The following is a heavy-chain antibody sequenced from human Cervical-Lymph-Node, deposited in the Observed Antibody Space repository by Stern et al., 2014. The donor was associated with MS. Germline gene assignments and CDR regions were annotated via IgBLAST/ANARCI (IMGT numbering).Heavy chain of an antibody. V-gene: IGHV3-48*02. J-gene: IGHJ5*02. Sequence: VQLEESGGGLVQPGGSLRLSCAASGFTFSSYSMNWVRQAPGKGLEWVSYISSSSSTIYYAHSAKGRFTITTDNAKTSLHLQLNSLRDEDTAVYYCAREDELGGTAWGQGTLVTVSS. CDR3: AREDELGGTA. CDR1: GFTFSSYS. D-gene: IGHD1-14*01. CDR2: ISSSSSTI.